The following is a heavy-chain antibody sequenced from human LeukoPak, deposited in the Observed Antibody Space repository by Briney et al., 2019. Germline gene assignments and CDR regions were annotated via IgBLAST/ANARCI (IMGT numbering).Heavy chain of an antibody. CDR1: GVSISSSSYY. J-gene: IGHJ5*02. V-gene: IGHV4-39*01. D-gene: IGHD1-26*01. Sequence: SETLSLTCTVSGVSISSSSYYWGWIRQPPGKGLEWIGSIYYSGSTYYNPSLKSRVTISVDTSKNQFSLKLSSVTAADTAVYYCARQRSGSYYNYWFDPWGQGTLVTVSS. CDR2: IYYSGST. CDR3: ARQRSGSYYNYWFDP.